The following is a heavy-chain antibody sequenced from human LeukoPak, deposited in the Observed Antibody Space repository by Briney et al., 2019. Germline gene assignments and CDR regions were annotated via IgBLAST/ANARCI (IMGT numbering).Heavy chain of an antibody. J-gene: IGHJ5*02. CDR2: INPNSGST. D-gene: IGHD3-16*02. V-gene: IGHV1-2*02. CDR1: GYTFTGYY. CDR3: AREWYDYVWGSYRSPKGGWFDP. Sequence: ASVKVSCKASGYTFTGYYMHWVRQAPGQGLEWMGWINPNSGSTNYAQKFQGRVTMTRDTSISTAYMELSRLRSDDTAVYYCAREWYDYVWGSYRSPKGGWFDPWGQGTLVTVSS.